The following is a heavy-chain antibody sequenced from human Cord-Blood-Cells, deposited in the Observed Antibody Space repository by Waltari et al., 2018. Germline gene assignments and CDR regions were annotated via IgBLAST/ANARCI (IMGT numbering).Heavy chain of an antibody. V-gene: IGHV3-30*18. J-gene: IGHJ4*02. CDR1: GCTFSSYG. CDR3: AKDRGELGYSGYDPSFDY. Sequence: QVQLVESGGGVVQPGRSLRLSCAASGCTFSSYGMHWVRQALGTGLEWVAVIWYDGSNKYYADSVKGRFTISRDNSKNTLYLQMNSLRAEDTAMYYCAKDRGELGYSGYDPSFDYWGQGTLVTVSS. CDR2: IWYDGSNK. D-gene: IGHD5-12*01.